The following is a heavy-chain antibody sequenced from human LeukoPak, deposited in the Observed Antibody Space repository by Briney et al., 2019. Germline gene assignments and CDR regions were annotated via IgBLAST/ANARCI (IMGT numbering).Heavy chain of an antibody. J-gene: IGHJ6*03. Sequence: PSETLSLTCTVSGGSISSSSYYWGWIRQPPGKGLEGIGSIYYSRSTYYNPSLKSRVTISLGTSKTQFSLTLRSVTAADTAVYYCARHFSPRSWFGELLAGYYYYYMDVWGKGTTVTISS. D-gene: IGHD3-10*01. CDR2: IYYSRST. CDR3: ARHFSPRSWFGELLAGYYYYYMDV. CDR1: GGSISSSSYY. V-gene: IGHV4-39*01.